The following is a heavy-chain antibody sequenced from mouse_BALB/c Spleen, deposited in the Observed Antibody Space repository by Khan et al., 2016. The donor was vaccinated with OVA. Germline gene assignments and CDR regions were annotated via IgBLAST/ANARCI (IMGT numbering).Heavy chain of an antibody. CDR1: GFNIKDTY. CDR2: IDPANDNT. D-gene: IGHD1-1*02. V-gene: IGHV14-3*02. CDR3: ASGGWSYAMDY. Sequence: VRLQQSGAELVKPGASVKLSCTASGFNIKDTYIHWVMQRPEQGLEWIGRIDPANDNTQYDPRFQGKATLTADTSSNTAYLQFSSLTSEDTAVYYCASGGWSYAMDYWGQGTSVTVSS. J-gene: IGHJ4*01.